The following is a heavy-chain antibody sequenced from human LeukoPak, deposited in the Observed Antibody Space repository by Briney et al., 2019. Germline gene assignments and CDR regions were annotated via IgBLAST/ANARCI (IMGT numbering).Heavy chain of an antibody. J-gene: IGHJ3*02. Sequence: GGSLRLSCAASGFTCSSYWMSWVRQAPGKGLEWVANIKQDGSEKYYVDSVKGRFAISRDNAKNSLYLQMNSLRAEDTAVYYCARARRVDIVDSDAFDIWGQGTMVTVSS. CDR3: ARARRVDIVDSDAFDI. V-gene: IGHV3-7*01. CDR2: IKQDGSEK. CDR1: GFTCSSYW. D-gene: IGHD5-12*01.